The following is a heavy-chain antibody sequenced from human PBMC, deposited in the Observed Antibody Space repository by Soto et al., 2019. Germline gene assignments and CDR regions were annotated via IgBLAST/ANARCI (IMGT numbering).Heavy chain of an antibody. CDR1: GFTFSNYW. CDR3: VRASGNYFFDY. Sequence: EVQLVESGGGLVQPGGSLRLSCAVSGFTFSNYWMHWVRQAPGKGLVWVSRIKSDGSITTYADSVKGRFTISSDNAKNTLYLQMNNVRAEDTAVYYCVRASGNYFFDYWGQGTLVTVSS. D-gene: IGHD1-26*01. CDR2: IKSDGSIT. J-gene: IGHJ4*02. V-gene: IGHV3-74*01.